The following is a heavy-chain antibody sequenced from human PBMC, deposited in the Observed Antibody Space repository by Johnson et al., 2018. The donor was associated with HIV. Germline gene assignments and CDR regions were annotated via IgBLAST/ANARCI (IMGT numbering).Heavy chain of an antibody. V-gene: IGHV3-7*01. D-gene: IGHD2-15*01. J-gene: IGHJ3*02. CDR2: IKQDGSEK. CDR1: GFTFSNYW. Sequence: VQLVESGGGLVQPGGSLRLSCAASGFTFSNYWMSWVRQAPGKGLEWVANIKQDGSEKYYVDSVKGRFTISRDNAKNSLSLQVNSLRADDTAVYYCARRVADINTGGYFDIWGQGKTVTVSS. CDR3: ARRVADINTGGYFDI.